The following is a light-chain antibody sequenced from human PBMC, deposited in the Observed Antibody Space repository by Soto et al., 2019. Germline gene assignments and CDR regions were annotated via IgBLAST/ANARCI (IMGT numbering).Light chain of an antibody. CDR1: NIGSKS. Sequence: SYELTQPPSVSVAPGQTARITSGGNNIGSKSVHWYQQKPGQAPVLVVYDVSDRPSGIPERFSGSNSGNTATLTISRVEAGDEADYYCQVWDSSSDLGVFGTGTTLTVL. J-gene: IGLJ1*01. CDR3: QVWDSSSDLGV. V-gene: IGLV3-21*02. CDR2: DVS.